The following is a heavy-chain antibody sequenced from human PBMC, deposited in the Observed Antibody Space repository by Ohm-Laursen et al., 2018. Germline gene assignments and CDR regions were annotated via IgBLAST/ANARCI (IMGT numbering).Heavy chain of an antibody. CDR1: GFIFCSYE. CDR2: IKQDGSEK. Sequence: SLRLSGAASGFIFCSYEMNWVRQAPGKGPEWVANIKQDGSEKNYVDSVKGRFTISRDNAENSLYLQMSRLRAEDTAVYYCAGGTGWTESNWGQGTLVTVSS. V-gene: IGHV3-7*04. J-gene: IGHJ4*02. CDR3: AGGTGWTESN. D-gene: IGHD1-14*01.